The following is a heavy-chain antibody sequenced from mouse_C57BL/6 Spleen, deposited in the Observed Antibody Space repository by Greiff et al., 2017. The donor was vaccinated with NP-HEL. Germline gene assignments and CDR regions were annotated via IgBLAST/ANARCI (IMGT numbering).Heavy chain of an antibody. Sequence: EVKLMESGPGLVKPSQSLSLTCSVTGYSITSGYYWNWIRQFPGNKLEWMGYISYDGSNNYNPSLKNRISITRDTSKNQFFLKLNSVTTEDTATYYCARADGYYVMDYWGQGTSVTGSS. CDR1: GYSITSGYY. D-gene: IGHD2-3*01. V-gene: IGHV3-6*01. CDR3: ARADGYYVMDY. J-gene: IGHJ4*01. CDR2: ISYDGSN.